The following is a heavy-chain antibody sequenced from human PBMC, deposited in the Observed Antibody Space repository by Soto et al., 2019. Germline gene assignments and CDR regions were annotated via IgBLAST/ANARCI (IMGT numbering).Heavy chain of an antibody. Sequence: ASVKVSCKASGYTFTSYDINWVRQATGQGLEWMGWMNPNSGNTGYAQKFQGRVAMTRNTSISTAYMELSSLRSEDTAVYYCAREYYYDSSGYSWFDPWGQGTLVTVSS. CDR2: MNPNSGNT. CDR3: AREYYYDSSGYSWFDP. J-gene: IGHJ5*02. D-gene: IGHD3-22*01. CDR1: GYTFTSYD. V-gene: IGHV1-8*01.